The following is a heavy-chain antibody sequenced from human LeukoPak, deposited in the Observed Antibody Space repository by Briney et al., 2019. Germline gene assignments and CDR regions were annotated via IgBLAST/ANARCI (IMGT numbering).Heavy chain of an antibody. J-gene: IGHJ4*02. CDR1: GYIFTAYY. V-gene: IGHV1-2*02. CDR3: TRVGDDYPY. CDR2: IKANSGDT. Sequence: ASVKVSFKASGYIFTAYYLHWVRQAPGQKPEWMGWIKANSGDTNYAQKFQGRVTITRDTSISTVYMELSGLTADDTAVYYCTRVGDDYPYWGQGTLVTVSS. D-gene: IGHD5-24*01.